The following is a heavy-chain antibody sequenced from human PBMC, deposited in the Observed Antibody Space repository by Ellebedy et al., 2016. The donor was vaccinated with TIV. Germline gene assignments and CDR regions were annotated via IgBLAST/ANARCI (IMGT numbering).Heavy chain of an antibody. J-gene: IGHJ4*02. D-gene: IGHD5-18*01. Sequence: ASVKVSXXASGYTFTSYGISWVRQAPGQGLEWMGWISAYNGNTNYAQKLQGRITITADESTSTAYMELSSLRSEDTAVYYCARGYSYGPRRDWGQGTLVTVSS. CDR1: GYTFTSYG. CDR2: ISAYNGNT. CDR3: ARGYSYGPRRD. V-gene: IGHV1-18*04.